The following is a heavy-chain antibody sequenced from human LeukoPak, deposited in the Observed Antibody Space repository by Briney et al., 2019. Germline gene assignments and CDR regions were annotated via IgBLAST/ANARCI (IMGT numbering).Heavy chain of an antibody. D-gene: IGHD6-13*01. CDR3: ARGPPGSSSSDY. Sequence: ASVKVSCKASGCTFSSYDINWVRQATGQGLEWIGWMNPNSGDTGYAQKFQDRVTMTRNTSINTAYMELSSLRSEDTGVYHCARGPPGSSSSDYWGQGTLVTVS. J-gene: IGHJ4*02. CDR2: MNPNSGDT. V-gene: IGHV1-8*01. CDR1: GCTFSSYD.